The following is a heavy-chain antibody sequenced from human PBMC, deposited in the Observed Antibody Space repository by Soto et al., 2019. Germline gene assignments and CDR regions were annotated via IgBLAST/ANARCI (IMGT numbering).Heavy chain of an antibody. CDR3: ARDQYSSSSFDY. D-gene: IGHD6-6*01. CDR1: GFTFSDYY. Sequence: GGSVRLSCAASGFTFSDYYMSWIRQAPGKGLEWVSYISSSSSYTNYADSVKGRFTISRDNAKNSLYLQMNSLRAEDTAVYYCARDQYSSSSFDYWGQGTLVTVSS. J-gene: IGHJ4*02. V-gene: IGHV3-11*06. CDR2: ISSSSSYT.